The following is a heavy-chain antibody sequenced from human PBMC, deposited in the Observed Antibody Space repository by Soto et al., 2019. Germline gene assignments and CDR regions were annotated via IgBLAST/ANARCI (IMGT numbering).Heavy chain of an antibody. J-gene: IGHJ6*02. D-gene: IGHD3-10*01. CDR1: GFIFRDYA. V-gene: IGHV3-23*01. Sequence: GSLRLSCAASGFIFRDYAMYWVRQAPGKGLEWVSVISGSDGTTFYADSVRGRVTSSRDNSRNMVYLQMISLRAEDTAVYYCAKVIGGSESYWGGSHYYYALDVWGQGTTVTVSS. CDR2: ISGSDGTT. CDR3: AKVIGGSESYWGGSHYYYALDV.